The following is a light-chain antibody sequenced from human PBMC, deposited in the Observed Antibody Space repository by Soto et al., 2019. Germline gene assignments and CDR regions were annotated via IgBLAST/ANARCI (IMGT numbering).Light chain of an antibody. Sequence: QSVLTQPPSVSGAPGQRVTISCTGSSSNIGAGYDVHWYQQLPGTAPKLLSYGNSNRPSGVPDRFSGSKSGTSASLAITGLQAEDEADYYSQSYESSLSGSVFGGGTKLTVL. CDR3: QSYESSLSGSV. V-gene: IGLV1-40*01. J-gene: IGLJ2*01. CDR1: SSNIGAGYD. CDR2: GNS.